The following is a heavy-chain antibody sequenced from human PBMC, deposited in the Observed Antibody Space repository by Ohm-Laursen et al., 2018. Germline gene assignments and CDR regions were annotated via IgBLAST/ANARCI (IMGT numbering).Heavy chain of an antibody. CDR2: ISSSGSTI. J-gene: IGHJ4*02. Sequence: SLRLSCAASGFTFSDYYMSRIRQAPGKGLEWVSYISSSGSTIYYADSVKGRFTISRDNAKNSLYLQMNSLRAEDTAVYYCARNYYDFWSGYYKEGGYYFDYWGQGTLVTVSS. CDR1: GFTFSDYY. CDR3: ARNYYDFWSGYYKEGGYYFDY. D-gene: IGHD3-3*01. V-gene: IGHV3-11*01.